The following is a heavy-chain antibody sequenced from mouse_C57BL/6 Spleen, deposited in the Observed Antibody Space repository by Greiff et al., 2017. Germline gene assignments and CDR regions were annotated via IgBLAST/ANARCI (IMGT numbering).Heavy chain of an antibody. CDR3: ARSPSHYFDY. CDR2: ISSGSSTI. CDR1: GFTFSDYG. V-gene: IGHV5-17*01. Sequence: EVKVVESGGGLVKPGGSLKLSCAASGFTFSDYGMHWVRQAPEKGLEWVAYISSGSSTIYYADTVKGRFTISRDNAKNTLFLQMTSLRPEDTAMYYCARSPSHYFDYWGQGTTLTVSS. J-gene: IGHJ2*01.